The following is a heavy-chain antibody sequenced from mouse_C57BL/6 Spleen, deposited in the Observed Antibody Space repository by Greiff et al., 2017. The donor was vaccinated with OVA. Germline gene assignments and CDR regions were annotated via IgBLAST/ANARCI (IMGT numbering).Heavy chain of an antibody. CDR2: INPNNGGT. J-gene: IGHJ2*01. D-gene: IGHD2-4*01. Sequence: VQLKESGPELVKPGASVKIPCKASGYTFTDYNMDWVKQSHGKSLEWIGDINPNNGGTIYNQKFKGKATLTVDKSSSAAYMELRSLTSEDTAVYYCARRGYDYDGFDYWGQGTTLTVSS. CDR1: GYTFTDYN. V-gene: IGHV1-18*01. CDR3: ARRGYDYDGFDY.